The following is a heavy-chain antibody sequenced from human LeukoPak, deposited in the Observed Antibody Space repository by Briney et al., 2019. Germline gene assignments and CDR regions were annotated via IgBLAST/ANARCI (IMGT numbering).Heavy chain of an antibody. CDR2: ISGRGGST. J-gene: IGHJ4*02. V-gene: IGHV3-23*01. D-gene: IGHD3-10*01. CDR3: ASPPRGSLPIAAPGY. CDR1: GLTFSSYV. Sequence: PGGSLRLSCAASGLTFSSYVMSWVRQAPGKGLEWVSAISGRGGSTYYADSVKDRFTISRDNSKNTLDLQMNSLRAEDTAVYYCASPPRGSLPIAAPGYWGQGTLVTVSS.